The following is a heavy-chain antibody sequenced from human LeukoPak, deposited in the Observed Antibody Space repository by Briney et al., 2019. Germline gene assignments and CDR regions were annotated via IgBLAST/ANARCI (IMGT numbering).Heavy chain of an antibody. V-gene: IGHV3-23*01. CDR3: AKDLSGYSSSSACSY. D-gene: IGHD6-6*01. J-gene: IGHJ4*02. Sequence: GGSLRLSCAASGFTFSSYAMSWFRQAPGKGLEWVSAISGSGGSTYYADSVKGRFTISRDNSKNTLYLQMNSLRAEDTAVYYCAKDLSGYSSSSACSYWGQGTLVTVSS. CDR2: ISGSGGST. CDR1: GFTFSSYA.